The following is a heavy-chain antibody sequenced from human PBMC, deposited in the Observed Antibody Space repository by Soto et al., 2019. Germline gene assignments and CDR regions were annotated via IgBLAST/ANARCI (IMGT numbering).Heavy chain of an antibody. D-gene: IGHD2-8*02. V-gene: IGHV3-23*01. J-gene: IGHJ3*02. Sequence: GVLRLSCAASGFICSSYDMSWVRQAPGKGLEWVSTILVDGRTFYVDSVKGRFTISRDSSKNTVYLQMNSLTAGDTALYYCAKATATGGGAFDICGQGTMVTVSS. CDR2: ILVDGRT. CDR1: GFICSSYD. CDR3: AKATATGGGAFDI.